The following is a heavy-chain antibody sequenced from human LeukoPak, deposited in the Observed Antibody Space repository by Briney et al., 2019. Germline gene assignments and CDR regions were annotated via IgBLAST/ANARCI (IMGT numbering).Heavy chain of an antibody. J-gene: IGHJ4*02. D-gene: IGHD5-18*01. CDR2: INPNSGGT. V-gene: IGHV1-2*02. Sequence: PGGSLRLSCKGSGYTFTGYYMHWVRQAPGQGLEWMGWINPNSGGTNYAQKFQGRVTMTRDTSISTAYMELSRLRSDDTAVYYCARGQDNRKTAMVAFDYWGQGTLVTVSS. CDR1: GYTFTGYY. CDR3: ARGQDNRKTAMVAFDY.